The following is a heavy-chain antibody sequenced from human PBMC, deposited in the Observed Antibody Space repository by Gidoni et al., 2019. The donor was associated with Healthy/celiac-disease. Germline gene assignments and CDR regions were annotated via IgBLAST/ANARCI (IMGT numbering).Heavy chain of an antibody. Sequence: QVQLVQSGAEVKKPGASVKVSCKASGYTFTSHGISWVRQAPGQGLEWMGWISAYNGNTNYAQKLQGRVTMTTDTSTSTAYMELRSLRSDDTAVYYCARVGYNWNYFWVEWGYYFDYWGQGTLVTVSS. CDR1: GYTFTSHG. CDR3: ARVGYNWNYFWVEWGYYFDY. CDR2: ISAYNGNT. J-gene: IGHJ4*02. D-gene: IGHD1-7*01. V-gene: IGHV1-18*01.